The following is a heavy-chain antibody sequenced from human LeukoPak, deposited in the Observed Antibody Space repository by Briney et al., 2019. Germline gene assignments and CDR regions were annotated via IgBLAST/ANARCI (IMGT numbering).Heavy chain of an antibody. CDR2: INHSGST. D-gene: IGHD2-2*01. Sequence: SETLSLTCAVYGGSFSGYYWSWIRQPPGKGLESIGEINHSGSTNYNPSLKSRVTISVDTSKNQFSLKLSSVTAADTAVYYCARGRKYCSSTSCYRRSAAFDIWGQGTMVTVSS. V-gene: IGHV4-34*01. J-gene: IGHJ3*02. CDR1: GGSFSGYY. CDR3: ARGRKYCSSTSCYRRSAAFDI.